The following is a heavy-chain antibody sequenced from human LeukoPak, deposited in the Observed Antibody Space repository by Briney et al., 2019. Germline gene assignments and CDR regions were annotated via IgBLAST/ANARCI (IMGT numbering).Heavy chain of an antibody. CDR3: ASNILTGYYGFTGFDY. J-gene: IGHJ4*02. CDR1: GFTFSSYG. V-gene: IGHV3-30*02. Sequence: GGSLRLSCAPSGFTFSSYGMHWVRQAPGKGLEWVAFIRYDGSNKYYADSVKGRFTISRDNSKNTLYLQMNSLRAEDTAVYYCASNILTGYYGFTGFDYWGQGTLVTVSS. D-gene: IGHD3-9*01. CDR2: IRYDGSNK.